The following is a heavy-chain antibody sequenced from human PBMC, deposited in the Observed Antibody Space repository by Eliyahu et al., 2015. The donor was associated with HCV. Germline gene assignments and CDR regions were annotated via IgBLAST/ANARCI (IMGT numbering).Heavy chain of an antibody. V-gene: IGHV2-5*02. D-gene: IGHD3-10*01. CDR2: IYWDDDK. J-gene: IGHJ4*02. Sequence: QITLKESGPTLVKPTQTLTLTCTFSGFSLSTSGVGVGWIRQPPGKALEWLALIYWDDDKRYSPTPESRLTITKDTSKNQVVLTMTNMDPVDTATYYCAHPKPMVRGVHYYFDYWGQGTLVTVSS. CDR1: GFSLSTSGVG. CDR3: AHPKPMVRGVHYYFDY.